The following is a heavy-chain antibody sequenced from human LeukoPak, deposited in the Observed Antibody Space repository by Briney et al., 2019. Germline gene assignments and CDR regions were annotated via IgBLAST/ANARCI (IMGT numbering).Heavy chain of an antibody. D-gene: IGHD6-13*01. CDR3: ARDLGAASGTGDY. Sequence: PSGTLSLTCAVSGGSISSSNWWSWVRQSPGKGLEWIGEIYHSGSTNYNPSLKSRVTISVDKSKNQFSLKLSSVTAADTAVYYCARDLGAASGTGDYWGQGTLVTVSS. J-gene: IGHJ4*02. V-gene: IGHV4-4*02. CDR1: GGSISSSNW. CDR2: IYHSGST.